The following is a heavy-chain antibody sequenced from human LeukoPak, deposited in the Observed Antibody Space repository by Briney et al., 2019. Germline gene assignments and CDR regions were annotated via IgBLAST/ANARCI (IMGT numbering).Heavy chain of an antibody. CDR2: IRYDGSNK. V-gene: IGHV3-30*02. Sequence: PGGSLRLSCAASGFTFSSYGMHWVRQAPGKGLEWVAFIRYDGSNKYYADSVKGRLTISRDNSKNTLYLQMNSLRAEDTAVYYCAKDQDIVVVPAASGLDYWGQGTLVTVSS. CDR3: AKDQDIVVVPAASGLDY. J-gene: IGHJ4*02. CDR1: GFTFSSYG. D-gene: IGHD2-2*01.